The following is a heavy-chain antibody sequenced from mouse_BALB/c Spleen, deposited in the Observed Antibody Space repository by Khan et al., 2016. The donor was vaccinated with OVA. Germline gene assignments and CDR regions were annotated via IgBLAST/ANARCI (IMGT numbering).Heavy chain of an antibody. CDR2: IDPANANT. CDR3: SYSLLLYAVDY. V-gene: IGHV14-3*02. D-gene: IGHD1-2*01. Sequence: MQLQQSGAELVKPGASVKLSCIVSGFKIKDTYMHWVKQRPEQGLDWIGRIDPANANTKYDPKFQGKATITADTSSNKAYLQLSSLTSEDTAVYFCSYSLLLYAVDYWGQGTSVTVSS. CDR1: GFKIKDTY. J-gene: IGHJ4*01.